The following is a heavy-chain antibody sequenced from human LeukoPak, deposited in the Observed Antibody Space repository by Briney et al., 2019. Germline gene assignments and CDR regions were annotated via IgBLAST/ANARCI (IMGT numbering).Heavy chain of an antibody. CDR2: RSYDGSNK. D-gene: IGHD4-23*01. CDR1: GCTFSSYA. V-gene: IGHV3-30*04. CDR3: ARDFTFYGGNSPYYYYYYMDV. Sequence: GGSLRLYCAASGCTFSSYAMHWVRQAPGKGLEWVAVRSYDGSNKYYADSVKGRFTISRDNSKNTLYLQMNSLRAEDTAVYYCARDFTFYGGNSPYYYYYYMDVWGKGTTVTVSS. J-gene: IGHJ6*03.